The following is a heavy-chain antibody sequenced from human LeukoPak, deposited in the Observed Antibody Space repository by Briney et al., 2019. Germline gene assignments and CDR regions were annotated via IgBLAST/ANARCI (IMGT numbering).Heavy chain of an antibody. Sequence: ASVKVSCKASGYTFTGYYMHWVRQAPGQGLEWMGWINPNSGGTNYAQKLQGRGTMTRDTSISKAYRELSRLRSDDTAVYYCARAEQLWFSYYYYYMDVWGKGTTVTVSS. CDR1: GYTFTGYY. D-gene: IGHD5-18*01. CDR2: INPNSGGT. V-gene: IGHV1-2*02. J-gene: IGHJ6*03. CDR3: ARAEQLWFSYYYYYMDV.